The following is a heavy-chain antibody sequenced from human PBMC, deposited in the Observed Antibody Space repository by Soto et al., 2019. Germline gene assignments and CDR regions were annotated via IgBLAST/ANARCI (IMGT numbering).Heavy chain of an antibody. CDR2: IYPADSDT. D-gene: IGHD5-12*01. CDR3: ARRRGDGYKAPFDY. V-gene: IGHV5-51*01. CDR1: GYSFANYW. Sequence: EVQLVQSGAEAKKPGESLKISCKGSGYSFANYWIGWVRQMPGKGLDWMGIIYPADSDTRYSPSFQGQVNISADKYITTAYLQWSTLKASDTAMYYCARRRGDGYKAPFDYWGQGTLVSVSS. J-gene: IGHJ4*02.